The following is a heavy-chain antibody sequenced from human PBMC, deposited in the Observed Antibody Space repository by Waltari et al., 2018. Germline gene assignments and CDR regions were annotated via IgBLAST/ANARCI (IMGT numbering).Heavy chain of an antibody. CDR2: ISGSGGST. Sequence: EVQLLESGGGLVQPGGSLRLSCAASGFTFSSYAMSWVRQAPGEGLEWVSAISGSGGSTDYADSVKGRFTISRDNSKNTLYLQMNSLRAEDTAVYYCARNSLLVGAPDYWGQGTLVTVSS. D-gene: IGHD1-26*01. CDR3: ARNSLLVGAPDY. V-gene: IGHV3-23*01. J-gene: IGHJ4*02. CDR1: GFTFSSYA.